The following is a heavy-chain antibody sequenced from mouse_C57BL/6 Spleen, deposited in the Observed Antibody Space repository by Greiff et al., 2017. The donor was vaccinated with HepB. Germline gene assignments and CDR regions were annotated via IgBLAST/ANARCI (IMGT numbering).Heavy chain of an antibody. D-gene: IGHD2-4*01. V-gene: IGHV1-50*01. CDR3: ARRIIYYDYDKAFFDY. CDR2: IDPSDSYT. CDR1: GYTFTSYW. Sequence: QVQLQQPGAELVKPGASVKLSCKASGYTFTSYWMQWVKQRPGQGLEWIGEIDPSDSYTNYNQKFKGKATLTVDTSSSTAYMQLSSLTSEDSAVYYCARRIIYYDYDKAFFDYWGQGTTLTVSS. J-gene: IGHJ2*01.